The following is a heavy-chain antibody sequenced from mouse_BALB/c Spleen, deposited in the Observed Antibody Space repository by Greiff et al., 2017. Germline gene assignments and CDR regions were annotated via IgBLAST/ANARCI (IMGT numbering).Heavy chain of an antibody. J-gene: IGHJ3*01. Sequence: EVQLQQSGPGLVKPSQSLSLTCTVTGYSITSDYAWNWIRQFPGNKLEWMGYISYSGSTSYNPSLKSRISITRDTSKNQFFLQLNSVTTEDTATYYCARNYYGSSPWFAYWGQGTLVTVSA. V-gene: IGHV3-2*02. CDR1: GYSITSDYA. CDR3: ARNYYGSSPWFAY. D-gene: IGHD1-1*01. CDR2: ISYSGST.